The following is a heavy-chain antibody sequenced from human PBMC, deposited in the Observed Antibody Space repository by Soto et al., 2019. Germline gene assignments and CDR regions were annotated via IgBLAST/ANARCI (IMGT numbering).Heavy chain of an antibody. CDR3: AVYSCVYDLHDHYDGMDV. Sequence: ASVKVSCKASGYTFTNYYVHWVRQAPGQGPEWMGVINPSGGSTRDAQKFQGRVTMTRDTSTSTVHMELSSLRSDDTAVYYCAVYSCVYDLHDHYDGMDVWGQGTTVPVSS. D-gene: IGHD6-19*01. J-gene: IGHJ6*02. CDR1: GYTFTNYY. CDR2: INPSGGST. V-gene: IGHV1-46*01.